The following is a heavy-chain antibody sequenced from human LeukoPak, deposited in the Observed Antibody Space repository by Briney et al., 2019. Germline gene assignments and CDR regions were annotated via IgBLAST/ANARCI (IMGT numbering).Heavy chain of an antibody. J-gene: IGHJ4*02. V-gene: IGHV1-2*04. CDR1: GYTFTGYY. CDR2: INPNSGGT. Sequence: ASVKVSCKASGYTFTGYYMHWVRQAPGQGLEWMGWINPNSGGTNYAQKFQGWVTMTRDTSISTAYMELSRLRSDDTAVYYCARADTTVVTPAGYWGQGTLVTVSS. CDR3: ARADTTVVTPAGY. D-gene: IGHD4-23*01.